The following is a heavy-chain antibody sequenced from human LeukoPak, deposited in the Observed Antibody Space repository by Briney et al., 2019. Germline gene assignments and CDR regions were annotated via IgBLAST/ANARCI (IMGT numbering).Heavy chain of an antibody. V-gene: IGHV1-46*01. J-gene: IGHJ6*03. Sequence: GASVKVSCKASGYTFTSYYMHWVRQAPGQGLEWMGIIDPSGGSTSYAQKFQGRVTMTRDMSTSTDYMELSSLRSEDTAVYYCARGRHSPRYYDILTGYKRRYYYYYMDVWGKGTTVTISS. CDR2: IDPSGGST. CDR1: GYTFTSYY. D-gene: IGHD3-9*01. CDR3: ARGRHSPRYYDILTGYKRRYYYYYMDV.